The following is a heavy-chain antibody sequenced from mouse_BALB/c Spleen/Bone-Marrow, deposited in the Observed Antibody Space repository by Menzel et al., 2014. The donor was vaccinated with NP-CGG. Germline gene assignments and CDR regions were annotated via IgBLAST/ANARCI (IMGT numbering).Heavy chain of an antibody. Sequence: VQPQQSGAELVRPGASVKLSCKASGYTFTSYWINWMKQRPGQGLEWIGNIYPSDSYTNYNQKFKDRATLTVDKSSSTAYMQLSSPTSEDSAVYYCTRSYGSSYEYYFDYWGQGTTLTVSS. CDR3: TRSYGSSYEYYFDY. J-gene: IGHJ2*01. V-gene: IGHV1-69*02. CDR1: GYTFTSYW. CDR2: IYPSDSYT. D-gene: IGHD1-1*01.